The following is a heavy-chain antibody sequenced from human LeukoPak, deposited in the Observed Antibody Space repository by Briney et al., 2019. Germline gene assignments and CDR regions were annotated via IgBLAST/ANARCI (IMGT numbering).Heavy chain of an antibody. CDR3: ARSPYYGDYTYYFDY. J-gene: IGHJ4*02. CDR2: IYYSGST. V-gene: IGHV4-59*01. Sequence: SQTLSLTCTVSGGSISSYYWSWIRQPPGKGLEWIGYIYYSGSTNYNPSLKSRVTISVDTSKNQFSLKLSSVTAADTAVYYCARSPYYGDYTYYFDYWGQGTLVTVSS. D-gene: IGHD4-17*01. CDR1: GGSISSYY.